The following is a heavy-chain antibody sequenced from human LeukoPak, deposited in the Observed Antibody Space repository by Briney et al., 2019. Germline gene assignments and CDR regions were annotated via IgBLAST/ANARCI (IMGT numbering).Heavy chain of an antibody. CDR2: IYSGGST. D-gene: IGHD3-9*01. V-gene: IGHV3-66*01. CDR3: ARGVPDEYYDILTGYFDY. J-gene: IGHJ4*02. Sequence: PGGSLRLSCTASGFTFSTYSMNWVRQAPGKGLEWVSVIYSGGSTYYADSVKGRFTISRDNSKNTLYLQMNSLRAEDTAVYYCARGVPDEYYDILTGYFDYWGQGTLVTVSS. CDR1: GFTFSTYS.